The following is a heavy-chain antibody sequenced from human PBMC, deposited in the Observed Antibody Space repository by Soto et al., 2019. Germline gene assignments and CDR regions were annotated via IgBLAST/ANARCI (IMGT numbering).Heavy chain of an antibody. V-gene: IGHV1-18*01. CDR1: GYSFTSYG. CDR2: ISAYNGKT. CDR3: ARAHHGDSSSDY. Sequence: QVQLVQSGAEVKKPGASVKVSCKASGYSFTSYGISWVRQAPGQGLEWMGWISAYNGKTNYPQKLQGRVTMTPDTSTSTADMELRSLRPDDTAGYYCARAHHGDSSSDYWGQGTLVTVSS. D-gene: IGHD2-21*02. J-gene: IGHJ4*02.